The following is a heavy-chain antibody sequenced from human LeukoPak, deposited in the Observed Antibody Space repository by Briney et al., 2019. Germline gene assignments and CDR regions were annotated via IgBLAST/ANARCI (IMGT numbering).Heavy chain of an antibody. D-gene: IGHD6-13*01. CDR2: ISGSGGST. CDR3: VKDRVSISSSGYFDY. V-gene: IGHV3-23*01. CDR1: GFTFSSYA. J-gene: IGHJ4*02. Sequence: PGGSLRLSCAASGFTFSSYAMSWVRQAPGKGLEWVSAISGSGGSTYYADSVKGRFTISRDNSKNTLYLQMSSLRAEDSAVYYCVKDRVSISSSGYFDYWGQGTLVTVSS.